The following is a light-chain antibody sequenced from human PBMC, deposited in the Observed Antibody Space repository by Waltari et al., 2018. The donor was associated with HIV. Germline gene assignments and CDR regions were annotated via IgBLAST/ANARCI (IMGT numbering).Light chain of an antibody. Sequence: IVLTQSPDTLSLSPGEIASLSCRASHSVSSNYLARYHQKPGQAPRLPVYGASSRATGIPDSFSGSGSGTDFTLTISRLEPEDFAVYYCQQYGSSPYTFGQGTKLEIK. CDR2: GAS. CDR1: HSVSSNY. V-gene: IGKV3-20*01. CDR3: QQYGSSPYT. J-gene: IGKJ2*01.